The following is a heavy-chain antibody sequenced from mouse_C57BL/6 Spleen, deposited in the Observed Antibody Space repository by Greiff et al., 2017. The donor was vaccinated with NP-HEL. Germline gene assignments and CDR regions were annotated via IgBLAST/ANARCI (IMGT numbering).Heavy chain of an antibody. D-gene: IGHD4-1*01. CDR3: TRDHPELGPTWFAY. V-gene: IGHV5-9-1*02. J-gene: IGHJ3*01. CDR2: ISSGGDYI. CDR1: GFTFSSYA. Sequence: EVMLVESGEGLVKPGGSLKLSCAASGFTFSSYAMSWVRQTPEKRLEWVAYISSGGDYIYYADTVKGRFTISRDNARNTLYLQMSSLKSEDTAMYYCTRDHPELGPTWFAYWGQGTLVTVSA.